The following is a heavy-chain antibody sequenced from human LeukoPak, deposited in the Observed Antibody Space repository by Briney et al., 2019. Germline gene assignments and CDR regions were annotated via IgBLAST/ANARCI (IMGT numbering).Heavy chain of an antibody. V-gene: IGHV1-18*01. D-gene: IGHD2-15*01. J-gene: IGHJ4*02. Sequence: ASVKVSCKASGYTFTSYGISWVRQAPGQGLEWMGWISAYNGNTNYAQKLQGRVTMTTDTSTSTAYMELRSLRSEDTAVYYCARSYCSGGSCYSFTDYWGQGTLVTVSS. CDR1: GYTFTSYG. CDR2: ISAYNGNT. CDR3: ARSYCSGGSCYSFTDY.